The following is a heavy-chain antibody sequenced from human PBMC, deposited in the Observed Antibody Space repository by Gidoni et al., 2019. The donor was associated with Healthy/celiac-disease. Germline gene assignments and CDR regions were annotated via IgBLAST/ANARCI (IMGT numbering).Heavy chain of an antibody. CDR2: FDPEDGET. Sequence: QVQLVQSGAEVKKPRASVKVSCKVSGYTLTELSMHCVRQAPGKGLEWMGGFDPEDGETIYAQKFQGRVTMTEDTSTDTAYMELSSLRSEDTAVYYCATQIGLRFVEGGYFDYWGQGTLVTVSS. D-gene: IGHD3-3*01. CDR1: GYTLTELS. J-gene: IGHJ4*02. V-gene: IGHV1-24*01. CDR3: ATQIGLRFVEGGYFDY.